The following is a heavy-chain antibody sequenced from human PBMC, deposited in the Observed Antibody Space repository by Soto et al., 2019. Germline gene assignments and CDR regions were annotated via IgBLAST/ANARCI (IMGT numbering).Heavy chain of an antibody. CDR2: IYHSGST. J-gene: IGHJ4*02. CDR3: ARDGRFGELRY. Sequence: QLQLQESGSGLVKPSQTLSLTCAVSGGSISSGGYSWSWLRQPPGKGLEWIGYIYHSGSTYYNPSLKSRVTISVDRSKNQFSLKLSSVTAADTAVYYCARDGRFGELRYWGQGTLVTVSS. V-gene: IGHV4-30-2*01. CDR1: GGSISSGGYS. D-gene: IGHD3-10*01.